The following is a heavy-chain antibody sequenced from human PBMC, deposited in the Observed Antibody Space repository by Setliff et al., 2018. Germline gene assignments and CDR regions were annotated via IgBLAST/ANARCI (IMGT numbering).Heavy chain of an antibody. Sequence: SSETLSLTCTVSGGSISSSSHYWGWIRQPPGKGLEWIGSIYYSGSTYYNPSLKSRVTISVDTSKNQFSLNLSSVTAADTAVYYCARLGGSSTSGGFYYFYYYMDVWGKGTTVTVSS. J-gene: IGHJ6*03. CDR1: GGSISSSSHY. V-gene: IGHV4-39*01. D-gene: IGHD2-2*01. CDR2: IYYSGST. CDR3: ARLGGSSTSGGFYYFYYYMDV.